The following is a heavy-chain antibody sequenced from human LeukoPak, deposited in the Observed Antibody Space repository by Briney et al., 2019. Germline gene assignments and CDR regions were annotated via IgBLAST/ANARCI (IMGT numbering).Heavy chain of an antibody. Sequence: GGSLRLSCAASGFTFSNFWMTWVRQAPGKGLEWVAIIRQDGSQKYYVDSVKGRFTISRDNARNSLYLQMKSLRAEDTAVYWAVAGTTYWGQGTLVTVSS. J-gene: IGHJ4*02. CDR1: GFTFSNFW. V-gene: IGHV3-7*05. CDR2: IRQDGSQK. D-gene: IGHD6-19*01. CDR3: VAGTTY.